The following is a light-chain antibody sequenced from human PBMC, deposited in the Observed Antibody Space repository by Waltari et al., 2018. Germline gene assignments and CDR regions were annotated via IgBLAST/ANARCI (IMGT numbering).Light chain of an antibody. Sequence: SYELTQPPSVSVSPGQTANITCSGDTLGEKYTCWYQQKPGQSPVLVCYQDFTRPSGLPERFSGSSSGNTATLTISGTQAMDEADYYCQAWDSSTSRVVFGGGTKLTVL. V-gene: IGLV3-1*01. CDR2: QDF. CDR1: TLGEKY. J-gene: IGLJ3*02. CDR3: QAWDSSTSRVV.